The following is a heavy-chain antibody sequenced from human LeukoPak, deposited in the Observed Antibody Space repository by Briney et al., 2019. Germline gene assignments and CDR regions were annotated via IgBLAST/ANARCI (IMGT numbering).Heavy chain of an antibody. CDR1: GFVYTAFW. V-gene: IGHV3-7*01. J-gene: IGHJ4*02. CDR3: ARESVRRISMRGKGFFDY. Sequence: GGSLRLSCVGSGFVYTAFWMSWVRQVPGKGLEWVANIKQDGSEKYYMDSVNGRFTISRDNAKNTVFLQMDSLRVEDTAVYFCARESVRRISMRGKGFFDYWGRGTRVTVSS. CDR2: IKQDGSEK. D-gene: IGHD3-22*01.